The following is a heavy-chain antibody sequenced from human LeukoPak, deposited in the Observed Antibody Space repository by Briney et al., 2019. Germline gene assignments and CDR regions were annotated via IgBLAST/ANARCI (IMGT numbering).Heavy chain of an antibody. CDR1: GFTFSTYA. Sequence: GGSLRLSCAASGFTFSTYAMNWARQAPGKGLEWVSSNSSSGIATYYADSVRGRFTISRDNSKNTVYLQMNSLRAEDTALYYCGSRYSSGWALYYFDSWGQGTLVTVSS. CDR2: NSSSGIAT. J-gene: IGHJ4*02. CDR3: GSRYSSGWALYYFDS. D-gene: IGHD6-19*01. V-gene: IGHV3-23*01.